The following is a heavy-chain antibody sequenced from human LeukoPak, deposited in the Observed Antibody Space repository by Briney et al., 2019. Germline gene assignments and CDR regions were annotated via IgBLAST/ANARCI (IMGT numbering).Heavy chain of an antibody. CDR3: AREVAMIRGVKNWFDR. D-gene: IGHD3-10*01. CDR1: GGSISSYY. Sequence: SETLSLTCAVSGGSISSYYWSWIRQPPGRGLEWIGSIHYSGSTSYNSSLKSRATMSIDTSKNQFSLQLNSVTPEDTAMYYCAREVAMIRGVKNWFDRWGQGTLVTVSS. J-gene: IGHJ5*02. CDR2: IHYSGST. V-gene: IGHV4-59*12.